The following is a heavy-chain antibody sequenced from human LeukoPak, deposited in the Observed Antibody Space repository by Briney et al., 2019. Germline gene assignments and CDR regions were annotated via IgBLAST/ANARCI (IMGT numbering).Heavy chain of an antibody. D-gene: IGHD1-14*01. J-gene: IGHJ4*02. V-gene: IGHV3-74*01. CDR3: ERSNQADDY. CDR2: LNTGGSST. CDR1: GFTFSSYW. Sequence: AGGSLRLSSAASGFTFSSYWMHWVRKGPGKGLVWGSRLNTGGSSTAYAYSVKGRFTISRDKATNTLYLQMDSLRAEDTAFSDGERSNQADDYRGQGTLVTDS.